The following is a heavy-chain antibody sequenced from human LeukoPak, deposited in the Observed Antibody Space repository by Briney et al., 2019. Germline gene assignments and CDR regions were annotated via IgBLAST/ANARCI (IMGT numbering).Heavy chain of an antibody. J-gene: IGHJ4*02. Sequence: GGALRLYCAGSGFTFSRSAMTWVRPGPGTGLEFVASIIYGGGATYYADSVKGRFTISRDNSKNTLYLQMNSLRAEDTALYYCAKDGLYYDGSEHVYYFDSWGQGTLVTVSS. D-gene: IGHD3-22*01. CDR2: IIYGGGAT. V-gene: IGHV3-23*01. CDR1: GFTFSRSA. CDR3: AKDGLYYDGSEHVYYFDS.